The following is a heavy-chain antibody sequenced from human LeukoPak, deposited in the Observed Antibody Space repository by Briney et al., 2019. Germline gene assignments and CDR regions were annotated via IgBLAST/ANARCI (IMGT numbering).Heavy chain of an antibody. D-gene: IGHD1-26*01. CDR1: GFTFSSYG. CDR3: AREVVGATSLRAFDI. V-gene: IGHV3-30*02. J-gene: IGHJ3*02. Sequence: GGSLRLSCAASGFTFSSYGMHWVRQAPGKGLEWVAFIRYDGSNKYYADSVKGRFTISRDNSKNTLYLQMNSLRAEDTAVYYCAREVVGATSLRAFDIWGQGTMVTVSS. CDR2: IRYDGSNK.